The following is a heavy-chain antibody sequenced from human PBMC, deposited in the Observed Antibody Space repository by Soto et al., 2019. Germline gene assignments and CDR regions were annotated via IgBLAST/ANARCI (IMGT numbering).Heavy chain of an antibody. CDR2: ISYDGSNK. CDR3: AKGSHFGSSYGFYYGMDV. Sequence: PGGSLRLSCAASGFTFSSYGMHWVRQAPGKGLEWVAVISYDGSNKYYADSVKGRFTISRDNSKNTLYLQMNSLRAEDTAVYYCAKGSHFGSSYGFYYGMDVWGQGTTVTVSS. V-gene: IGHV3-30*18. CDR1: GFTFSSYG. J-gene: IGHJ6*02. D-gene: IGHD5-18*01.